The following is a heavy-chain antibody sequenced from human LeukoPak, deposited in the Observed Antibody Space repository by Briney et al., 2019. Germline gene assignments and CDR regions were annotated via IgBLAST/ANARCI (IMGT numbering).Heavy chain of an antibody. CDR3: AREDYYYGSGSYYNVDYFDY. D-gene: IGHD3-10*01. V-gene: IGHV3-48*03. CDR1: GFTFSSYE. Sequence: GGSLRLSCAASGFTFSSYEMNWIRQAPGKGLEWVSYISSSGSTIYYADSVKGRFTISRDNAKNSLYLQMNSLRAEDTAVYYCAREDYYYGSGSYYNVDYFDYWGQGTLVTVSS. J-gene: IGHJ4*02. CDR2: ISSSGSTI.